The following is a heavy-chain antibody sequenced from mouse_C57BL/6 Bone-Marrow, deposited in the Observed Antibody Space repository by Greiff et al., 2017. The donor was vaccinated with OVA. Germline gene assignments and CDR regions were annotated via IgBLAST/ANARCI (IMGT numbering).Heavy chain of an antibody. CDR1: GYTFTSYW. Sequence: QVQLQQPGAELVMPGASVKLSCKASGYTFTSYWMHWVKQRPGQGLEWIGEIDPSDSYTNYNQKFKGKSTLTVDKSSSTAYMQLSSLTSADSAVYYCARFGGGSADYWGQGTTLTVSS. V-gene: IGHV1-69*01. CDR3: ARFGGGSADY. D-gene: IGHD1-1*01. J-gene: IGHJ2*01. CDR2: IDPSDSYT.